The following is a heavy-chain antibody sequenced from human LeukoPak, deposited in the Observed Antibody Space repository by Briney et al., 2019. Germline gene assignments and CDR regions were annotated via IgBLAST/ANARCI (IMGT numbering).Heavy chain of an antibody. D-gene: IGHD2-15*01. J-gene: IGHJ4*02. Sequence: SETLSLTCTVSGGSISSYYWSWIRQPAGKGLEWIGRIYSSGSTNYNPSLKSRVSMSVDTSKNQFSLKLSSATAADTAVYYRARGSGRPHYFDYWGQGTLVTVSS. CDR1: GGSISSYY. V-gene: IGHV4-4*07. CDR2: IYSSGST. CDR3: ARGSGRPHYFDY.